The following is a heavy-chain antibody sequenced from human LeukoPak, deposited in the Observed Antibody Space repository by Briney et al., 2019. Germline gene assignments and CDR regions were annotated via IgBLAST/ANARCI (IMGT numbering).Heavy chain of an antibody. CDR3: ARARVIAAAGTGY. CDR1: GFTFSSYS. CDR2: ISSSSSYI. V-gene: IGHV3-21*01. D-gene: IGHD6-13*01. Sequence: PGGSLRLSCAASGFTFSSYSMNWVRQAPGKGLEWVSSISSSSSYIYYADSVKGRFTISRDNAKNSLYLQMNSLRAEDTAVYYRARARVIAAAGTGYWGQGTLVTVSS. J-gene: IGHJ4*02.